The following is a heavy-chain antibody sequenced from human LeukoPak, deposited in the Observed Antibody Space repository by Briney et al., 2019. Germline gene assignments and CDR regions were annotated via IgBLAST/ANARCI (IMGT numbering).Heavy chain of an antibody. D-gene: IGHD3-3*01. Sequence: GESLKISCKGSGYSFTSYWIGWVRQMPGKGLEWMGIIYPGDSDTRYSPSFQGQVTISADKSISTAYPQWSSLKASDTAMYYCAVTRTIFGVVIEYNWFDPWGQGTLVTVSS. V-gene: IGHV5-51*01. J-gene: IGHJ5*02. CDR1: GYSFTSYW. CDR3: AVTRTIFGVVIEYNWFDP. CDR2: IYPGDSDT.